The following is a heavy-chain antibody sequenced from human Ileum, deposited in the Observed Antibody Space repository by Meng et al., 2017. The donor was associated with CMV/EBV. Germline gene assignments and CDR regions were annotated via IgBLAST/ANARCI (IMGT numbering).Heavy chain of an antibody. CDR3: ARDPAGYGMDV. V-gene: IGHV3-66*02. J-gene: IGHJ6*02. CDR1: GFTVSSDY. Sequence: GESLKISCAASGFTVSSDYMSWVRQAPGKGLEWVSFIYSGGSTYYADSVKGRFTISRDNSKNTLDLQMNSLRAEDTGVYYCARDPAGYGMDVWGQGTTVTVSS. CDR2: IYSGGST.